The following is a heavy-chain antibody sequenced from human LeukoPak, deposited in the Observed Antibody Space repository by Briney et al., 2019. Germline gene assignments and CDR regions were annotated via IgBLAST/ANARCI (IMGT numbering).Heavy chain of an antibody. CDR1: GGTFSSYA. V-gene: IGHV1-69*06. CDR2: IIPIFGTA. D-gene: IGHD2-2*01. CDR3: ARALGYCSSTSCSYFDY. J-gene: IGHJ4*02. Sequence: ASVKVSCKASGGTFSSYAISWVRQAPGQGPEWMGGIIPIFGTANYAQKFQGRVTITADKSTSTAYMELSSLRSEDTAVYYCARALGYCSSTSCSYFDYWGQGTLVTVSS.